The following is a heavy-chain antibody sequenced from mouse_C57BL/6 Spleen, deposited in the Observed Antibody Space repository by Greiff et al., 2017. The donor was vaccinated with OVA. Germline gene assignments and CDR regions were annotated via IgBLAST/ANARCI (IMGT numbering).Heavy chain of an antibody. D-gene: IGHD1-2*01. J-gene: IGHJ1*03. CDR1: GYTFTDYE. CDR2: IDPETGGT. Sequence: VKVVESGAELVRPGASVTLSCKASGYTFTDYEMHWVKQTPVHGLEWIGAIDPETGGTAYNQTFKGKAILTADKSSSTAYMELRSLTSEDSAVYYCTRGGSTARYFDVWGTGTTVTVSS. V-gene: IGHV1-15*01. CDR3: TRGGSTARYFDV.